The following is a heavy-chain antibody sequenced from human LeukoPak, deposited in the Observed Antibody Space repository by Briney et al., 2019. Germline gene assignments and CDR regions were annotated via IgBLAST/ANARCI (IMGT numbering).Heavy chain of an antibody. Sequence: GGSLRPSCAASEFTFNSYAMSWVRQAPGKGLEWGSTIAGSGGSTYYADSVKGRFTISRDNSNNALYLQMDSLRPEDTAVYYCAKSRAALVVRGVGPHSWGQGTLVTVSS. CDR3: AKSRAALVVRGVGPHS. CDR1: EFTFNSYA. CDR2: IAGSGGST. V-gene: IGHV3-23*01. D-gene: IGHD3-10*01. J-gene: IGHJ4*02.